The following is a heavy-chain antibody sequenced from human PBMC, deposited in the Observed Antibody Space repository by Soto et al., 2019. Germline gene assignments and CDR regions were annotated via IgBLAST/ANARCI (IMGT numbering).Heavy chain of an antibody. CDR2: INHSGST. V-gene: IGHV4-34*01. D-gene: IGHD3-22*01. Sequence: SETLSLTCAVYGGSFSGYYWSWIRQPPGKGLEWIGEINHSGSTNYNPSLKSRVTISVDTSKNQFSLKLSSVTAADTAVYYCARGRAYYDSSGYYYWGQGTLVTAPQ. CDR3: ARGRAYYDSSGYYY. J-gene: IGHJ4*02. CDR1: GGSFSGYY.